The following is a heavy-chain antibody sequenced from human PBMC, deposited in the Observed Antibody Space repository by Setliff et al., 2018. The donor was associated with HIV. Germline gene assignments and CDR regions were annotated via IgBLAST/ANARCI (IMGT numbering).Heavy chain of an antibody. J-gene: IGHJ3*02. Sequence: ASVKVSCKASGGTSNTYAINWVRQAPGQGLEWMGQVITILDITSYAQKFQGRVTITADESTDTMYMELSSLRSDDTAVYYCAGPRGDEAFDIWGQGTMVTVSS. V-gene: IGHV1-69*10. CDR1: GGTSNTYA. D-gene: IGHD3-10*01. CDR2: VITILDIT. CDR3: AGPRGDEAFDI.